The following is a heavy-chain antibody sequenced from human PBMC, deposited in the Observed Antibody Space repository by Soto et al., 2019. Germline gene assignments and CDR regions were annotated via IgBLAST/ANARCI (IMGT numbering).Heavy chain of an antibody. CDR1: EFTFNTYA. CDR2: IAYDGNDK. CDR3: ATDVGNYLPYYYGIDV. Sequence: QAQLVESGGGVVQPGRSLRLSCAASEFTFNTYAMHWVRQAPGKGLEWVAVIAYDGNDKYYADSVKGRFTISRDNSKNALYLQMNSLRPEDTAMYYCATDVGNYLPYYYGIDVWGQGTTVTVSS. V-gene: IGHV3-30*03. J-gene: IGHJ6*02. D-gene: IGHD1-7*01.